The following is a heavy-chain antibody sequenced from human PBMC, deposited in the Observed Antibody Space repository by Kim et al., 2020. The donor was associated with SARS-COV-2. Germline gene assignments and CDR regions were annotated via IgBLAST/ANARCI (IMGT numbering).Heavy chain of an antibody. D-gene: IGHD3-22*01. V-gene: IGHV4-31*02. CDR3: ARDPAFNYYDSSAI. Sequence: NPSLKSRVTISVDTSKNQFSLKLSSVTAADTAVYYCARDPAFNYYDSSAIWGQGTMVTVSS. J-gene: IGHJ3*02.